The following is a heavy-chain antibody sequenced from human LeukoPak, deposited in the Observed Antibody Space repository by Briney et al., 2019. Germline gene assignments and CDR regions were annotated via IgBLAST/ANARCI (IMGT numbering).Heavy chain of an antibody. D-gene: IGHD2-2*01. CDR3: AIVPAATEGDY. CDR1: GFTFTTYN. Sequence: GGSLRLSCAASGFTFTTYNMNWVRQSPGKGLEWVSFISSSSSYIYYADSVRGRFTISRDNAKNSLYLQMNSLRAEDTAVYYCAIVPAATEGDYWGQGTLVTVSS. J-gene: IGHJ4*02. CDR2: ISSSSSYI. V-gene: IGHV3-21*01.